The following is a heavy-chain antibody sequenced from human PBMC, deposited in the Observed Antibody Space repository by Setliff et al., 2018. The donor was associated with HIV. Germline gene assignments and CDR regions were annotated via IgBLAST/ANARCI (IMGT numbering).Heavy chain of an antibody. Sequence: SVKVSCKASGGTFSSYAISWVRQAPGQGLEWMGGIIPIFGTANYAQKSQGRVMITADESTNTAYMELSNLRSEDTAVYYCARDPLRISDRFNFYFGMDVWGQGTTVTVSS. CDR2: IIPIFGTA. V-gene: IGHV1-69*13. J-gene: IGHJ6*02. CDR1: GGTFSSYA. CDR3: ARDPLRISDRFNFYFGMDV. D-gene: IGHD3-3*01.